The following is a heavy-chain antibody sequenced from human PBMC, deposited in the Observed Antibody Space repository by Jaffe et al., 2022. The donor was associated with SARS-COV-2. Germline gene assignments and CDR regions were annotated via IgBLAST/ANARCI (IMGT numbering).Heavy chain of an antibody. V-gene: IGHV3-23*01. CDR1: GFTFSNYA. J-gene: IGHJ4*02. CDR3: AKANPTAGGFDS. CDR2: IGGSGTT. D-gene: IGHD3-16*01. Sequence: EVHLLESGGGLVQPGGSLRLSCAASGFTFSNYAMSWVRQAPGKGLEWVSVIGGSGTTYYADSLKGRFTISRDNSKNTLYLQMNSLRAEDTAVYYCAKANPTAGGFDSWGQGTLVTVSS.